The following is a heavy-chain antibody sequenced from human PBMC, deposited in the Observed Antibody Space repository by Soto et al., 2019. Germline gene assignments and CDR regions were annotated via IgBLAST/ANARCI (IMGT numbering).Heavy chain of an antibody. CDR2: IFPNDEK. CDR3: ARIRGSAYDILTGYYVY. D-gene: IGHD3-9*01. CDR1: GFSLSNGRMG. Sequence: GPTLVNPTETLTLTCTVSGFSLSNGRMGVSWIRQPPGKALEWLAHIFPNDEKSYSTSLKSRLTISKDTSKSQVVLTMTNMDPVDTATYYCARIRGSAYDILTGYYVYWGQGILVTVSS. V-gene: IGHV2-26*02. J-gene: IGHJ4*02.